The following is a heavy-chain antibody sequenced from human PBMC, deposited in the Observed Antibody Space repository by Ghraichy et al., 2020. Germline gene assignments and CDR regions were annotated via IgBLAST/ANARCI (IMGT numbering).Heavy chain of an antibody. J-gene: IGHJ6*02. D-gene: IGHD2-2*01. CDR1: GYTFTGYY. Sequence: ASVKVSCKASGYTFTGYYMHWVRQAPGQGLEWMGWINPNSGGTNYAQKFQGRVTMTRDTSISTAYMELSRLRSDDTAMYYCARDLKDIVVVPAANPRGHYYGMDVWGQGTTVTVSS. CDR2: INPNSGGT. CDR3: ARDLKDIVVVPAANPRGHYYGMDV. V-gene: IGHV1-2*02.